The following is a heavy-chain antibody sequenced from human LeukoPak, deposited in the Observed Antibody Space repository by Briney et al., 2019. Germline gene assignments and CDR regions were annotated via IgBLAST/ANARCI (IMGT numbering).Heavy chain of an antibody. V-gene: IGHV3-74*01. J-gene: IGHJ4*02. Sequence: GGSLRLSCAASGFTFSSYWMHWVRQAPGKGLVWVSRINSDGSRTTYADSVTGRFTISRDNAKNTVYLQMNSLRAEDTAVYYCAKEGEYDSSGYHFDYWGQGTLVTVSS. CDR1: GFTFSSYW. CDR2: INSDGSRT. CDR3: AKEGEYDSSGYHFDY. D-gene: IGHD3-22*01.